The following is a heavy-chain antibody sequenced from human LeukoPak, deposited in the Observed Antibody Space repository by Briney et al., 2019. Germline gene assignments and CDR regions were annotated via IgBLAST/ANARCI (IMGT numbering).Heavy chain of an antibody. J-gene: IGHJ4*02. V-gene: IGHV4-39*02. CDR3: ARDTDTDYYDSSGYSY. D-gene: IGHD3-22*01. Sequence: SETLSLTCTVSGGSISSSSYYWGWIRQPPGKGLEWIGSIYYSGSTYYNPSLKSRVTISVDTSKNQFSLKLSSVTAADTAVYYCARDTDTDYYDSSGYSYWGQGTLVTVSS. CDR2: IYYSGST. CDR1: GGSISSSSYY.